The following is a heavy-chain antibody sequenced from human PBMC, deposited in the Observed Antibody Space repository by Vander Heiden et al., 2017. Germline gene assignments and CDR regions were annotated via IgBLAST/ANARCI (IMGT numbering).Heavy chain of an antibody. V-gene: IGHV5-51*01. CDR3: ARRAVYCSGGSCYSSNYGMDV. CDR1: GYSFTSYW. CDR2: IYPVDFDT. Sequence: EVQLVQSGTEVKKPGESLKISCKGSGYSFTSYWIGWVRKMPGKGLEWMGIIYPVDFDTRYSPSFQGQVTISADKSISTAYLQWSSLKASDTAMYYCARRAVYCSGGSCYSSNYGMDVWGQGTTVTVSS. D-gene: IGHD2-15*01. J-gene: IGHJ6*02.